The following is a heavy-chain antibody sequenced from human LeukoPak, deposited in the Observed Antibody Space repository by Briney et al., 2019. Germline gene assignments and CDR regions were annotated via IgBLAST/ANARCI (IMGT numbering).Heavy chain of an antibody. Sequence: PGGSLRLSCAASGSTFNNYGMHWVRQAPGKGLEWVALIWYDGTNKYYGDSVKGRFTISRDNSKNTLYLQMNSLRAEDTAVYYCARGRFGELSVATFDIWGQGTMVTVSS. CDR3: ARGRFGELSVATFDI. CDR1: GSTFNNYG. J-gene: IGHJ3*02. CDR2: IWYDGTNK. V-gene: IGHV3-33*01. D-gene: IGHD3-10*01.